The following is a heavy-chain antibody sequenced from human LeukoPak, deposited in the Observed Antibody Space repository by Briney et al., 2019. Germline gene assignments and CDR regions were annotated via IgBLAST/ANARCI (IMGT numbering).Heavy chain of an antibody. CDR2: INPNSGGT. CDR3: ARGPSTPSGYYDFWSGYHTIFDY. D-gene: IGHD3-3*01. V-gene: IGHV1-2*02. J-gene: IGHJ4*02. Sequence: ASVKVSCKASGYTFTGYYIHWVRQAPGQGLEWMGWINPNSGGTNYAQKFQGRVTMTRDTSISTAYMELSRLRSDDTAVYYCARGPSTPSGYYDFWSGYHTIFDYWGQGTLVTVSS. CDR1: GYTFTGYY.